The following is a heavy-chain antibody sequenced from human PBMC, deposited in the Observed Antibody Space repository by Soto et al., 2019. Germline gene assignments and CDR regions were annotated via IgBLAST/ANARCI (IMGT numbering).Heavy chain of an antibody. CDR3: AREPTQHCSSTRCYLYYYYGMDV. CDR1: GGSISSSNW. CDR2: IYHSGST. Sequence: QVQLQESGPGLVKPSGTLSLTCAVSGGSISSSNWWSWVRQPPGKGLEWIGEIYHSGSTNYNPSLKSRVTVSVDKSKNPFSLKLSSVTAAGTAVYYWAREPTQHCSSTRCYLYYYYGMDVWGQGTTVTVSS. V-gene: IGHV4-4*02. D-gene: IGHD2-2*01. J-gene: IGHJ6*02.